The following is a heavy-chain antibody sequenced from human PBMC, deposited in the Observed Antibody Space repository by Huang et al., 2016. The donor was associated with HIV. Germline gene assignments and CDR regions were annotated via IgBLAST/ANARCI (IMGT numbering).Heavy chain of an antibody. CDR2: SYYSGST. CDR1: GGSITSSSYY. D-gene: IGHD3-22*01. J-gene: IGHJ3*02. V-gene: IGHV4-39*01. Sequence: QLQLQGSGPGLVKPSETLSLTCTVSGGSITSSSYYWGWIRQPPGKGLEWVGSSYYSGSTDYNPSLKSRATVSVDTSKNQSSRRLSAVTAADTAVYYCARHFSYYDSSGYTPWDAFDIWGQGTMVTVSS. CDR3: ARHFSYYDSSGYTPWDAFDI.